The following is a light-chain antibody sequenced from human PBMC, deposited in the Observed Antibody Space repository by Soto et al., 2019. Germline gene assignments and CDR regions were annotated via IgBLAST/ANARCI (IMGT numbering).Light chain of an antibody. Sequence: DIQMTQSPSSVSASIGDRVTITCRASQIIGTWLAWYQQKPGKAPTLLIYGASTLQSGVPSRFSGSGSGTDSTLTITNLQAEDSAIYYCQQANSFPFTFGPGTKVDIK. J-gene: IGKJ3*01. V-gene: IGKV1-12*02. CDR2: GAS. CDR3: QQANSFPFT. CDR1: QIIGTW.